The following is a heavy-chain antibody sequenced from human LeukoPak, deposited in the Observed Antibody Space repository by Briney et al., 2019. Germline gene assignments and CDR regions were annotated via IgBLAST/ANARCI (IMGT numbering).Heavy chain of an antibody. J-gene: IGHJ6*02. V-gene: IGHV3-23*01. CDR3: AKYAPYYYGSASFSDYYYYGMDV. D-gene: IGHD3-10*01. CDR1: GFTFSSYA. CDR2: ISGSGGST. Sequence: PGGSLRLSCAASGFTFSSYAMSWVRQAPGKGLEWVSAISGSGGSTYYADSVKGRFTISRDNSKNTLYLQMNSLRAEDTAVYYCAKYAPYYYGSASFSDYYYYGMDVWGQGTTVTVSS.